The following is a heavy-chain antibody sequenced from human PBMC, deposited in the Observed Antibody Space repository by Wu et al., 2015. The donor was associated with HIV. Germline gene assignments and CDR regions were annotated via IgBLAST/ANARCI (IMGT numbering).Heavy chain of an antibody. CDR1: GYTFNAYY. CDR3: ARVISAWPSGAFDI. J-gene: IGHJ3*02. V-gene: IGHV1-2*02. Sequence: QVHLVQSGAELKKPGASVTVSCKASGYTFNAYYMHWIRQAPGQGLEWMGWININSGDSNFARKFQGRVTLSRDTYIRTAYMQLSRLIFDDTAVYYCARVISAWPSGAFDIWGQGTLVTVSS. CDR2: ININSGDS. D-gene: IGHD6-19*01.